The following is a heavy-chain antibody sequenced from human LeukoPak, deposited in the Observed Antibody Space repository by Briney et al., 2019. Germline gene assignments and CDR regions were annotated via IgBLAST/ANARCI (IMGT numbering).Heavy chain of an antibody. CDR3: ARDDYYDSSAYRENPFDV. CDR1: GDTFSSYA. D-gene: IGHD3-22*01. CDR2: IIPILGTT. Sequence: SVKVSCKASGDTFSSYAISWLRQAPGQGLEWMGGIIPILGTTNYAQKFQGRVTITADESTSTLYMELRSLRSEDTAIYYCARDDYYDSSAYRENPFDVWGKGTMVTVSS. J-gene: IGHJ3*01. V-gene: IGHV1-69*01.